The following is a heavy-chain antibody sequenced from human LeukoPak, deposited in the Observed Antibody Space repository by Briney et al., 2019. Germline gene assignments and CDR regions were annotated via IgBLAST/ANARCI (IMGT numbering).Heavy chain of an antibody. J-gene: IGHJ6*02. CDR3: ARDEGKENGMDV. Sequence: GGSLRLPCAASGFNFRNYGMHWVRQAPGKGVEWVAVIRHDGRNKEYADSVKGRFHISRDNSKNTLYLQMNSLRAEDTAVYCCARDEGKENGMDVWGQGTTVTVS. CDR1: GFNFRNYG. V-gene: IGHV3-33*01. CDR2: IRHDGRNK.